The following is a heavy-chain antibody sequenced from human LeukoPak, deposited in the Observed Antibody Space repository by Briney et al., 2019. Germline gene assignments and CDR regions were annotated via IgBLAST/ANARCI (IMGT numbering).Heavy chain of an antibody. Sequence: GGSPRLSCAASGFTFSNYNMNWVRQSPGKGLEWLSYISGSATTMYSADSVKGRFIISRDNAKNSLYLQMNSLRAEDTAIYFCARDLISGATKSYYGMDVWGRGTTVTVSS. J-gene: IGHJ6*02. CDR3: ARDLISGATKSYYGMDV. V-gene: IGHV3-48*01. CDR1: GFTFSNYN. CDR2: ISGSATTM. D-gene: IGHD1-26*01.